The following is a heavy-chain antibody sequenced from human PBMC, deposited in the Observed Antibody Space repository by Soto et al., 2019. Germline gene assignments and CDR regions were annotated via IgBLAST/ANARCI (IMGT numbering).Heavy chain of an antibody. J-gene: IGHJ4*02. Sequence: SETLSLTCSVSGGSFSSDSFIWSWVRQFPGKGLEWIGYINYSGTTYYNPSLRSRITMSVDTSKNQFSLNLSSVTAADTAVYYCARVTVEGATPDWGQGTLVTVSS. CDR2: INYSGTT. V-gene: IGHV4-31*03. CDR1: GGSFSSDSFI. D-gene: IGHD1-26*01. CDR3: ARVTVEGATPD.